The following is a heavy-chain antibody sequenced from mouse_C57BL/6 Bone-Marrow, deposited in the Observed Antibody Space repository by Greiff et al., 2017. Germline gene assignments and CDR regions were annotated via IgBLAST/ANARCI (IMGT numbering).Heavy chain of an antibody. Sequence: QVQLKQPGAELVKPGASVKLSCKASGYTFTSYWMHWVKQRPGQGLEWIGMIHPNSGSTNYNEKFKSQATLTVDKSSSTAYMQLSSLTSEDSAVYAGARGQLRRFCYCDYWGQGTTLTVSS. J-gene: IGHJ2*01. CDR2: IHPNSGST. CDR3: ARGQLRRFCYCDY. D-gene: IGHD3-2*02. V-gene: IGHV1-64*01. CDR1: GYTFTSYW.